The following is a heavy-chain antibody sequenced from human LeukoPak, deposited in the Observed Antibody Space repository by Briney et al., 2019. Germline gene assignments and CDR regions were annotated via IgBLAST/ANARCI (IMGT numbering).Heavy chain of an antibody. D-gene: IGHD2-15*01. CDR3: ARRGSHCSSGACYSGDY. CDR2: ISGSGGST. V-gene: IGHV3-23*01. CDR1: GFTFSSYA. Sequence: GGSLRLSCAASGFTFSSYAMSWVRQAPGKGLEWVSAISGSGGSTYYADSVKGRFTISRDNSKNTLYLQMNSLRAEDTALYYCARRGSHCSSGACYSGDYWGQGTLVTVSS. J-gene: IGHJ4*02.